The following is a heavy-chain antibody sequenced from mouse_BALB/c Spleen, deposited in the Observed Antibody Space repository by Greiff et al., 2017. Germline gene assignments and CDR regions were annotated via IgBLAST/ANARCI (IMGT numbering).Heavy chain of an antibody. J-gene: IGHJ4*01. CDR2: IWAGGST. V-gene: IGHV2-9*02. D-gene: IGHD4-1*01. CDR1: GFSLTSYG. Sequence: VHLVESGPGLVAPSQSLSITCTVSGFSLTSYGVHWVRQPPGKGLEWLGVIWAGGSTNYNSALMSRLSISKDNSKSQVFLKMNSLQTDDTAMYYCARGGNWGDYYAMDYWGQGTSVTVSS. CDR3: ARGGNWGDYYAMDY.